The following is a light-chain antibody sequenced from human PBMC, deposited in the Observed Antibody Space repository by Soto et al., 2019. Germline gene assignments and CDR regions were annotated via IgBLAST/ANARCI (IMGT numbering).Light chain of an antibody. CDR2: EAS. V-gene: IGKV1-33*01. Sequence: DIQMTQSPSSLSASVGDRVTITCQASQDITNDLNWYQQKPGKAPKVLIYEASNLETGVPSRFSGSGSGTDFTFTISSLQPEDSATYFCQQYDNVPLTFGGGTKVEIK. J-gene: IGKJ4*01. CDR3: QQYDNVPLT. CDR1: QDITND.